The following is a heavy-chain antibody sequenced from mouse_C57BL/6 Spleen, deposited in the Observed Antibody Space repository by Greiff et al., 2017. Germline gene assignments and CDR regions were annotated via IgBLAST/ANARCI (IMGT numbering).Heavy chain of an antibody. CDR2: IHPNSGST. D-gene: IGHD1-1*01. J-gene: IGHJ2*01. V-gene: IGHV1-64*01. Sequence: QVQLQQPGAELVKPGASVKLSCKASGYTFTSYWMHWVKQRPGQGLEWIGMIHPNSGSTNYNEKFKSKATLTVDKSSSTAYMQLSSLTSEDSAVYYCARRKLGTVVTTNYWGQGTTLTVSS. CDR3: ARRKLGTVVTTNY. CDR1: GYTFTSYW.